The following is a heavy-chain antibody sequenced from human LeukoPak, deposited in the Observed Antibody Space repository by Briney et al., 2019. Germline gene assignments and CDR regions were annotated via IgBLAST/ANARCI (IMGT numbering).Heavy chain of an antibody. CDR2: INHSGST. Sequence: PSETLSLTCAVYGGSLSGYYWSGIPQPPGKGLEWIGEINHSGSTNYNPSLKSRVTISVDTSKNQFSLKLSSVTAADTAVYYCARDRHGDYVDYSYYDIDVCGKGTTVTVSS. CDR3: ARDRHGDYVDYSYYDIDV. J-gene: IGHJ6*03. D-gene: IGHD4-17*01. V-gene: IGHV4-34*01. CDR1: GGSLSGYY.